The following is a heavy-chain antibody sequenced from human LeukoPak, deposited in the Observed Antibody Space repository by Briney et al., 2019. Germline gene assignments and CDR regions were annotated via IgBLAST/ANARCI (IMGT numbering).Heavy chain of an antibody. CDR2: IRDDVSNK. V-gene: IGHV3-30*02. CDR1: GFTFSSYG. D-gene: IGHD6-19*01. CDR3: ANHRGSGPDY. J-gene: IGHJ4*02. Sequence: PGGSLRLSCAASGFTFSSYGMHWVRQAPGKGLEWVAFIRDDVSNKYYADSVKGRFTISRDNSKNTLYLQLNSLRVEDTAVYYCANHRGSGPDYWGQGTLVTVSS.